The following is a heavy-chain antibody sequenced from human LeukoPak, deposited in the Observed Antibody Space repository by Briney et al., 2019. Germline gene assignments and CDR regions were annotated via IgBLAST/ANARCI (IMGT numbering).Heavy chain of an antibody. CDR2: IRYDGSNK. D-gene: IGHD2-21*01. CDR3: AKPYCGGDCRDAFDI. CDR1: GFTFSSYG. J-gene: IGHJ3*02. V-gene: IGHV3-30*02. Sequence: RGSLRLSCVASGFTFSSYGMNWVRQAPGKGLEWVAFIRYDGSNKYNADSVKGRFTISRDNSKNTLYLQMNSLRAEDTAVYYCAKPYCGGDCRDAFDIWGQGTMVTVSS.